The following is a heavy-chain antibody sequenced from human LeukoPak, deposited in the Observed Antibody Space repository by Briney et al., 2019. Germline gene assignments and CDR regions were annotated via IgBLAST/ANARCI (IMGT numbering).Heavy chain of an antibody. CDR2: IEKDGSEK. D-gene: IGHD6-13*01. V-gene: IGHV3-7*04. J-gene: IGHJ4*02. CDR3: GRKGKAATGDY. CDR1: GFTFSSYW. Sequence: GGSLRLSCTASGFTFSSYWMTWVRQAPGKGLEWVANIEKDGSEKNYVDSVKGRFAISRDNAKSSFYLQMNSLRVEDTGVYYCGRKGKAATGDYWAREPWSSSPQ.